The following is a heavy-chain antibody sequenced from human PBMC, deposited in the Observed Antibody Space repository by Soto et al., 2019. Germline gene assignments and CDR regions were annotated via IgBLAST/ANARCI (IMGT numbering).Heavy chain of an antibody. CDR1: GFTFSTYG. CDR3: AKDTYYYDSTGYYISDY. J-gene: IGHJ4*02. CDR2: NSYDGSNE. D-gene: IGHD3-22*01. Sequence: QVQLVESGGGVVQPGRSLRLSCAASGFTFSTYGMHWVRQAPGKGLEWVAINSYDGSNEYYADSVKGRFTISRDNSKNTLYLQMTSVRAEDTAVYYCAKDTYYYDSTGYYISDYWGQGTLVTVSS. V-gene: IGHV3-30*18.